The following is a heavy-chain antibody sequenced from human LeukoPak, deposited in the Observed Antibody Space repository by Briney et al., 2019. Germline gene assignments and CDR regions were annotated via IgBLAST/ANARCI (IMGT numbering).Heavy chain of an antibody. J-gene: IGHJ6*02. CDR1: GFTFSAYT. D-gene: IGHD6-13*01. CDR3: ARGAAEIAAAGRYYYYGMDV. Sequence: PGGSLRLSCAASGFTFSAYTMHWVRQAPGKGLEWVSAIETTSTYKIYADSVKGRFTISRDNAKNSLYLQMNSLRAEDTAVYYCARGAAEIAAAGRYYYYGMDVWGQGTTVTVSS. CDR2: IETTSTYK. V-gene: IGHV3-21*01.